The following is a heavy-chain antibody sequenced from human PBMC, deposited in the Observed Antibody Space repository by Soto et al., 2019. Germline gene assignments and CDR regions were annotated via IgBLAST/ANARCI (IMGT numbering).Heavy chain of an antibody. CDR3: AGEREGQDGTGGGMDV. J-gene: IGHJ6*02. D-gene: IGHD1-26*01. CDR1: GFIFNRYG. CDR2: IWHDGSKK. Sequence: QAQLVESGGDVVQPGTSLRLSCAVSGFIFNRYGMHWVRQAPGKGLVWVAVIWHDGSKKLYADSVRGRFTISRDASKTSVVRQRTGGGEDATAAYSCAGEREGQDGTGGGMDVWGQGTTVTASS. V-gene: IGHV3-33*01.